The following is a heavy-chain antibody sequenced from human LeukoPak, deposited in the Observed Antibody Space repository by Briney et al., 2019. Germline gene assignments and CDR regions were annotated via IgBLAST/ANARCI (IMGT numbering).Heavy chain of an antibody. CDR1: GYTFTSYG. CDR2: TSAYNGNT. Sequence: GASVKVSCKASGYTFTSYGISWVRQAPGQGLEWMGWTSAYNGNTNYAQKLQGRVTMTTDTSTSTAYMELRSLRSDDTAVYYCARGGGYCSGGSCYSPRHYYYYGMDVWGQGTTVTVSS. J-gene: IGHJ6*02. V-gene: IGHV1-18*01. CDR3: ARGGGYCSGGSCYSPRHYYYYGMDV. D-gene: IGHD2-15*01.